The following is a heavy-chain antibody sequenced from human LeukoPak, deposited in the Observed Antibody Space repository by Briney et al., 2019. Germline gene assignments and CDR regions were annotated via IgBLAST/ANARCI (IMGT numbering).Heavy chain of an antibody. Sequence: SETLSLTCTVCSGSVTSYYWNWIRQPAGKGLEWVGRIYNSGNTWYNPSLQSRVSMSIDTSKNQFSLSLASVTAADAAVYYCARDIGNYYGSVYHYYFDFWGQGNVVSVSS. D-gene: IGHD3-10*01. CDR2: IYNSGNT. CDR1: SGSVTSYY. J-gene: IGHJ4*02. CDR3: ARDIGNYYGSVYHYYFDF. V-gene: IGHV4-4*07.